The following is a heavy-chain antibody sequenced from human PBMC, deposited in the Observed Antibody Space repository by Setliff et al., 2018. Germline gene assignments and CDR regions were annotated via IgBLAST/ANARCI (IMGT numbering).Heavy chain of an antibody. Sequence: GGSLRLSCAASGFTFSNAWMSWVRQAPGKGLGWVGRIKSKTDGGTTDYAAPVKGRFTISRDDSKNTLYLQMNSLKTEDTAVYYCTTSLRYFDWSPTDYWGQGTQVTVSS. CDR1: GFTFSNAW. V-gene: IGHV3-15*01. D-gene: IGHD3-9*01. J-gene: IGHJ4*02. CDR3: TTSLRYFDWSPTDY. CDR2: IKSKTDGGTT.